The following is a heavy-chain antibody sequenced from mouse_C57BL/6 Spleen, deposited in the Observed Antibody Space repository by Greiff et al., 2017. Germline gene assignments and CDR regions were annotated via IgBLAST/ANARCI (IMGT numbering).Heavy chain of an antibody. J-gene: IGHJ1*03. CDR1: GFTFSDYY. CDR2: ISNGGGST. CDR3: ARHQWYFDV. V-gene: IGHV5-12*01. Sequence: EVMLVESGGGLVQPGGSLKLSCAASGFTFSDYYMYWVSQTPEKRLEWVAYISNGGGSTYYQDTVKGRFTISRDNATITLYLQVSRLESEVTAMYYCARHQWYFDVWGTGTTVTVSS.